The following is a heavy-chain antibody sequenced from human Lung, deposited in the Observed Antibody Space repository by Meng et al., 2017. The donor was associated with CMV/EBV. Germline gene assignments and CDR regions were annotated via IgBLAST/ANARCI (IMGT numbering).Heavy chain of an antibody. J-gene: IGHJ4*02. Sequence: VGPGGSISSIQWWSWGGQPPGKGLEWVGKIYQSGGTNYNPSLKSRVTISVDKSKNQFSLKLSSVTAADTAMYYCARVIYYGSGIFDYWGQGTLVTVSS. CDR3: ARVIYYGSGIFDY. CDR2: IYQSGGT. CDR1: GGSISSIQW. D-gene: IGHD3-10*01. V-gene: IGHV4/OR15-8*01.